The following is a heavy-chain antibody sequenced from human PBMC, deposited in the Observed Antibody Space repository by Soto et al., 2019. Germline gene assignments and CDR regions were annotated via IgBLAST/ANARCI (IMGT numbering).Heavy chain of an antibody. J-gene: IGHJ5*02. CDR1: GYTFTSYG. V-gene: IGHV1-18*01. Sequence: RASVKVSCKASGYTFTSYGISWVRQAPGQGLEWMGWISAYNGNTNYAQKLQGRVTMTTDTSTSTAYMELRSLRSDDTAVYYCARGSNSSGWYWWFDPWGQGTLVTVSS. CDR2: ISAYNGNT. CDR3: ARGSNSSGWYWWFDP. D-gene: IGHD6-19*01.